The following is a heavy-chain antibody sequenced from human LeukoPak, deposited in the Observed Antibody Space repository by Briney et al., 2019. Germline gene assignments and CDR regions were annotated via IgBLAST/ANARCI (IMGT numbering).Heavy chain of an antibody. V-gene: IGHV3-23*01. J-gene: IGHJ4*02. CDR1: GFTFSSYA. Sequence: GGSLRLSCAASGFTFSSYAMSWVRQAPGKGLEWVSAISVSGGSTYYADSVKGRFTISRDTSTDTLSLQMNSLRAEGTAVYYCAKSGYGSGTYDYWGQGTLVTVSS. D-gene: IGHD3-10*01. CDR3: AKSGYGSGTYDY. CDR2: ISVSGGST.